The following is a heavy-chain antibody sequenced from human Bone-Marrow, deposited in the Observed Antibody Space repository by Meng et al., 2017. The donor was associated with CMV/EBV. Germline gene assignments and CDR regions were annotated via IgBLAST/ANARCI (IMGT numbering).Heavy chain of an antibody. CDR2: ISYDGSNK. V-gene: IGHV3-30-3*01. CDR1: GFTFSSYA. Sequence: GESLKISCAASGFTFSSYAMHWVRQAPGKGLEWVAVISYDGSNKYYADSVKGRFTISRDNSKNTLYLQMNSLRAEDTAVYYCARVQRLVRAGGFDYWGQGTRVTVSS. CDR3: ARVQRLVRAGGFDY. D-gene: IGHD6-19*01. J-gene: IGHJ4*02.